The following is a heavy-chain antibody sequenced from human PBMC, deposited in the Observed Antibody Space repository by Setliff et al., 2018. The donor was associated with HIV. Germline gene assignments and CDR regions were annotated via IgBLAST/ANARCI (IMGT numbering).Heavy chain of an antibody. Sequence: ASVKVSCKASGYTFIGDYMHWVRQAPGQGLEWMGWINPNSGGTNFAQKFQGRVTMTRDTSISTAYMGLSRLRSDDTAVYYCARGGLATGAFDIWGQGTMVTVSS. V-gene: IGHV1-2*02. CDR2: INPNSGGT. D-gene: IGHD5-12*01. CDR3: ARGGLATGAFDI. J-gene: IGHJ3*02. CDR1: GYTFIGDY.